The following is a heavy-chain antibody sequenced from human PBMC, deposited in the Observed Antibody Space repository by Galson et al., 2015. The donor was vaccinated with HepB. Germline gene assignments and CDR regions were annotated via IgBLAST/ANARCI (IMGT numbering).Heavy chain of an antibody. J-gene: IGHJ4*02. CDR2: ISGSGGST. D-gene: IGHD3-10*01. CDR1: GFTFSSYA. CDR3: AKDYYYGSGSYYKGGGY. V-gene: IGHV3-23*01. Sequence: SLRLSCAASGFTFSSYAMSWVRQAPGKGLEWVSAISGSGGSTYYADSVKGRFTISRDNSKNTLYLQMNSLRAEDTAVYYCAKDYYYGSGSYYKGGGYWGQGTLVTVSS.